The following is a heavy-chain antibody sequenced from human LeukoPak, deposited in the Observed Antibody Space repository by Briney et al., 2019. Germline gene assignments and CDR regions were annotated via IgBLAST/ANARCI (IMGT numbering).Heavy chain of an antibody. CDR3: ARFPQYYDFWSGYLDQ. V-gene: IGHV4-59*11. Sequence: SETLSLTCTVSGGSISNHYWSWIRQPPGKGLEWIGYIYYSGSPNYNPSLKSRVTISVDTSKNQFSLKLSSVTAADTAVYYCARFPQYYDFWSGYLDQWGQGTLVTDSS. J-gene: IGHJ4*02. D-gene: IGHD3-3*01. CDR2: IYYSGSP. CDR1: GGSISNHY.